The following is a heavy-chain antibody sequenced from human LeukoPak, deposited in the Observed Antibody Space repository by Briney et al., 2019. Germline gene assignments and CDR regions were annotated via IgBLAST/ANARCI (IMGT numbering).Heavy chain of an antibody. CDR3: ARAAELGYCSGGSCRPAGDY. CDR1: GYTFTSYG. V-gene: IGHV1-18*01. Sequence: ASVKVSCKASGYTFTSYGISWVRQAPGQGLEWMGWISAYNGNTNYAQKLQGRVTMTTDTSTSTAYMELRSLRSDDTAVYYCARAAELGYCSGGSCRPAGDYWGQGTLVTVSS. D-gene: IGHD2-15*01. J-gene: IGHJ4*02. CDR2: ISAYNGNT.